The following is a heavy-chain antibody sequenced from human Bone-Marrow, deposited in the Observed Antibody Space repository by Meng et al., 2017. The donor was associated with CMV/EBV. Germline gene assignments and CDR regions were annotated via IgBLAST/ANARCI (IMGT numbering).Heavy chain of an antibody. V-gene: IGHV4-59*01. J-gene: IGHJ4*02. CDR1: GFTFSNAW. Sequence: LRLSCAASGFTFSNAWMSWIRQPPGKGLEWIGYIYYSGSTNYNPSLKSRVTISIDTSKNQFSLKLSSVTAADTAVYYCARDRGELLLDYWGQGTLVTVSS. CDR2: IYYSGST. D-gene: IGHD3-10*01. CDR3: ARDRGELLLDY.